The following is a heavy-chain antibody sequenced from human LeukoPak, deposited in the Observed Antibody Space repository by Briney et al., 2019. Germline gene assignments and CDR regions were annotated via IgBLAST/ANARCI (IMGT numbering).Heavy chain of an antibody. CDR3: ASIKQLVVGGGFDY. CDR1: GGTSSSYA. J-gene: IGHJ4*02. CDR2: IIPIFGTA. Sequence: GASVKVSCKASGGTSSSYAISWVRQAPGQGLEWMGGIIPIFGTANYAQKFQGRVTITTDESTSTAYMELSSLRSEDTAVYYCASIKQLVVGGGFDYWGQGTLVTVSS. D-gene: IGHD6-13*01. V-gene: IGHV1-69*05.